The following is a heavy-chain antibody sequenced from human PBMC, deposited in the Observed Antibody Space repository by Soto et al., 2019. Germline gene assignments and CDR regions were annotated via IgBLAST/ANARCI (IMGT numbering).Heavy chain of an antibody. Sequence: EVQLLQSGGGLVQPGGSLRLSCEASGFSLTFYAMSWVRQAPGKGLEWVSAISGNGATTFYADSMKGRFTIPRDNSRDTLYLQMNRLRAEDTAVYFCAREQCSPLDRYCADGGVDWVDPWGRGTLVTVSS. J-gene: IGHJ5*02. V-gene: IGHV3-23*01. CDR1: GFSLTFYA. CDR3: AREQCSPLDRYCADGGVDWVDP. D-gene: IGHD2-8*01. CDR2: ISGNGATT.